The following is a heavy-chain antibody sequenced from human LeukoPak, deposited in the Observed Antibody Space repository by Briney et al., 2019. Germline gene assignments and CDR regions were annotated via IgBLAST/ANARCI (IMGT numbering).Heavy chain of an antibody. Sequence: SETLSLTCTVSGGSISSGGYYWSWIRQHPGKGLEWIGYIYYSGSTYHNPSLKSRVTISVDTSKNQFSLKLSSVTAADTAVYYCARGGSTLDWLHFDYWGQGTLVTVSS. CDR3: ARGGSTLDWLHFDY. J-gene: IGHJ4*02. CDR1: GGSISSGGYY. CDR2: IYYSGST. D-gene: IGHD3-9*01. V-gene: IGHV4-31*03.